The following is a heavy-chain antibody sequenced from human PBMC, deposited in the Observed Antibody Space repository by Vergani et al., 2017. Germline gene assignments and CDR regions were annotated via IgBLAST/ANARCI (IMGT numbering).Heavy chain of an antibody. CDR2: IHTGGST. CDR3: ASARPYCTSGSCPAI. J-gene: IGHJ4*02. D-gene: IGHD2-15*01. CDR1: GESIRSGSHY. V-gene: IGHV4-61*02. Sequence: QVKLQESGPGLLKHSQTLSLTCTVSGESIRSGSHYWSWIRQPAGKGPEWIGHIHTGGSTDLNPSFKSRVSISVDTSKSQFSPKLNSVTVADTAVYYCASARPYCTSGSCPAIWGQGTLVTVSS.